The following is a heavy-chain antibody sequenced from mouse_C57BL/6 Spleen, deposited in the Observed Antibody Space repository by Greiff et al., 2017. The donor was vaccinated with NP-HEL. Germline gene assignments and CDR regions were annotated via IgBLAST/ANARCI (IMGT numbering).Heavy chain of an antibody. J-gene: IGHJ4*01. CDR1: GYTFTSYW. CDR2: INPSNGGT. V-gene: IGHV1-53*01. D-gene: IGHD2-12*01. CDR3: ARFDYSYAMDY. Sequence: QVQLQQPGTELVKPGASVKLSCKASGYTFTSYWMHWVKQRPGQGLEWLGNINPSNGGTNYNEKFKSKAPLTVDKSSSTSYMQLSSLTSEDAAVYYCARFDYSYAMDYWGQGTSVTVSS.